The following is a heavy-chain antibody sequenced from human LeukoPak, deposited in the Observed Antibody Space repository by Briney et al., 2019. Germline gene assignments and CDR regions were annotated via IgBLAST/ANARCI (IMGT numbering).Heavy chain of an antibody. J-gene: IGHJ4*02. CDR2: IYPGDSDT. CDR1: GYSFTSYW. V-gene: IGHV5-51*01. D-gene: IGHD5-12*01. Sequence: GESLKISCKGSGYSFTSYWIAWVRQMPGKGLEWMGIIYPGDSDTRYSPSFRGHITISADKSSSTAYLHWSSLKASDTAMYFCARQYSGYDYYFDYWGQGILVTVSS. CDR3: ARQYSGYDYYFDY.